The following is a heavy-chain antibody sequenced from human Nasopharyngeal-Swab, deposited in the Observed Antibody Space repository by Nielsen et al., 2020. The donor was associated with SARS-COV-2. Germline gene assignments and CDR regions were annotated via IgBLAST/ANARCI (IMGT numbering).Heavy chain of an antibody. V-gene: IGHV4-59*08. CDR1: GCSIGGYY. Sequence: SETLSLTCTVSGCSIGGYYWTWIRQPPEKGLQWIGDIYYSGNTNYNPSLESRLTISLDTSKSQFCLNLYSVTDADTAVYYCARNHNWGADAFDMWGQGTMVTVSA. CDR3: ARNHNWGADAFDM. D-gene: IGHD1-1*01. J-gene: IGHJ3*02. CDR2: IYYSGNT.